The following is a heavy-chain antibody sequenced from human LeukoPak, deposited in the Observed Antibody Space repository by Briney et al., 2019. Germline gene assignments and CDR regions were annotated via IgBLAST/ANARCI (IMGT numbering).Heavy chain of an antibody. CDR1: GGTFSSYA. CDR2: IIPILGIA. CDR3: ARDPKAYYDSSGSDI. D-gene: IGHD3-22*01. Sequence: SVKVSCKASGGTFSSYAISWVRQAPGQGLEWMGRIIPILGIANYAQKFQGRVTITADKSTSTAYMGLSSLRSEDTAVYYCARDPKAYYDSSGSDIWGQGTMVTVSS. J-gene: IGHJ3*02. V-gene: IGHV1-69*04.